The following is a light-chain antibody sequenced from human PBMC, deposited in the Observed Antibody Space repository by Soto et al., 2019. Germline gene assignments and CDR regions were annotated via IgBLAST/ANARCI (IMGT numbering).Light chain of an antibody. V-gene: IGKV3-11*01. J-gene: IGKJ2*01. Sequence: EIVSTQSPATLSLSPGERATLSCRASQSVSTYLAWYQQKPGQAPRLLIYDASNRATGIPARFSGSGSGTDFTLIISSLEPEDFAVYYCQQRSNWVYTFGQGTKVDIK. CDR3: QQRSNWVYT. CDR2: DAS. CDR1: QSVSTY.